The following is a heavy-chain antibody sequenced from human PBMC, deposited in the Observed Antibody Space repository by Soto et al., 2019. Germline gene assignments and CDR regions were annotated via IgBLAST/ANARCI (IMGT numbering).Heavy chain of an antibody. D-gene: IGHD2-2*01. CDR1: GLTFSNYW. J-gene: IGHJ4*02. Sequence: EVQLVESGGGLVQPGGSLRLSCVVSGLTFSNYWMSWVRQAPGKGLEWVANINRDGSETYYVDSVKGRFTISRDNIKSSLYLQMTSVRAEDTAVYYCARPARECSSPGCANWGQGTLVTVSS. CDR2: INRDGSET. V-gene: IGHV3-7*01. CDR3: ARPARECSSPGCAN.